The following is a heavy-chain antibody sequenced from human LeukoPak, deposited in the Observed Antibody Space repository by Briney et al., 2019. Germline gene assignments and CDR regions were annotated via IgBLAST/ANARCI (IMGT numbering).Heavy chain of an antibody. Sequence: SETLSLTCTVSGYSISSGYYWGWIRQPPGKGLEWIGSIYHSGSTYYNPSLKSRVTISVDTSKNQFSLKLSSVTAADTAVYYCARDWATGFGELLYFDYWGQGTLVTVSS. CDR2: IYHSGST. J-gene: IGHJ4*02. CDR3: ARDWATGFGELLYFDY. D-gene: IGHD3-10*01. V-gene: IGHV4-38-2*02. CDR1: GYSISSGYY.